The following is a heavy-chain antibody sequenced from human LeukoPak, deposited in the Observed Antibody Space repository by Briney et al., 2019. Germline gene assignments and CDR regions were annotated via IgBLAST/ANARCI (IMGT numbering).Heavy chain of an antibody. CDR3: ARGGEWEPLGY. CDR2: IWYDGSNK. CDR1: GFTFSSYG. D-gene: IGHD1-26*01. Sequence: GGSLRLSCAASGFTFSSYGMHWVRQAPGKGLEWVAVIWYDGSNKYYADSVKGRFTISRDNSKNTLYLQMNSLRAEDTAVYYCARGGEWEPLGYWGQGTLVTVSS. J-gene: IGHJ4*02. V-gene: IGHV3-33*01.